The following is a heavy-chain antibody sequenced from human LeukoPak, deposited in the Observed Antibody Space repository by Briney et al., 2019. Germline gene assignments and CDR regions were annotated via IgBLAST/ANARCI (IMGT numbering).Heavy chain of an antibody. CDR3: ARGGKATVVTM. CDR1: GGSLNSYC. J-gene: IGHJ4*02. V-gene: IGHV4-4*07. CDR2: IYSSGST. Sequence: PSETLSLTCTVSGGSLNSYCWSWIRQPAGKGLEWIGRIYSSGSTNYNPSLKSRVSMSVDTSKNQFSLKLTSVTAADTAVYYCARGGKATVVTMWGQGILVTVSS. D-gene: IGHD4-23*01.